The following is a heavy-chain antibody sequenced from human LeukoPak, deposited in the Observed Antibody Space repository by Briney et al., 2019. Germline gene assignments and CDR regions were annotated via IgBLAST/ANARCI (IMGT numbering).Heavy chain of an antibody. Sequence: GRSLRLSCAASGFTFSTYSMHWVRQAPGKGLEWVAIIWYDGNNKYYADSVKGRFTISRDNSENTLYLQMDSVRAEDTAVYYCARGAYGGASTFDYWGQGTLVTVSS. CDR2: IWYDGNNK. CDR1: GFTFSTYS. D-gene: IGHD1-26*01. J-gene: IGHJ4*02. CDR3: ARGAYGGASTFDY. V-gene: IGHV3-33*08.